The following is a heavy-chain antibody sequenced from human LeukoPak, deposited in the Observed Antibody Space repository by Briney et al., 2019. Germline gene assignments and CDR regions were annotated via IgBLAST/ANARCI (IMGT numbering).Heavy chain of an antibody. V-gene: IGHV4-34*01. J-gene: IGHJ4*02. CDR2: INHSGST. Sequence: SETLSLTCAVYGGSLSGYYWSWIRQPPGKGLEWIGEINHSGSTNYNPSLKSRVTISVDTSKNQFSLKLSSVTAADTAVYYCARQIEVLLWFGELSAGAADYWGQGTLVTVSS. CDR3: ARQIEVLLWFGELSAGAADY. D-gene: IGHD3-10*01. CDR1: GGSLSGYY.